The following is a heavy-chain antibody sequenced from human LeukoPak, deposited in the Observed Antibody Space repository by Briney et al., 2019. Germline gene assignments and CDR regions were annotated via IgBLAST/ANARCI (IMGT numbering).Heavy chain of an antibody. D-gene: IGHD6-19*01. CDR1: GFTFSSYE. Sequence: GGSLRLSCAASGFTFSSYEMNWVRQAPGKGLEWVSYISSSGSTIYYADSVKGRFTISRDNAKNSLYLQMNSLRAEDTALYYCARDSQWLPRGVFDYWGQGTLVTVSS. V-gene: IGHV3-48*03. CDR2: ISSSGSTI. J-gene: IGHJ4*02. CDR3: ARDSQWLPRGVFDY.